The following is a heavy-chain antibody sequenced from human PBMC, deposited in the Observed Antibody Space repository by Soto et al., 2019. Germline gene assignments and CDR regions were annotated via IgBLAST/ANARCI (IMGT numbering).Heavy chain of an antibody. CDR3: ARRDPGTSVDH. Sequence: SETLSLTCAVSGGSVTSNNWWTWVRQPPGQGLEWIWAIYRTGSTNYTPSLKSLVTISLDKSETHFSLKVTSLTAADTAVYYCARRDPGTSVDHWGQGTLVTVSS. CDR2: IYRTGST. J-gene: IGHJ5*02. D-gene: IGHD1-7*01. CDR1: GGSVTSNNW. V-gene: IGHV4-4*02.